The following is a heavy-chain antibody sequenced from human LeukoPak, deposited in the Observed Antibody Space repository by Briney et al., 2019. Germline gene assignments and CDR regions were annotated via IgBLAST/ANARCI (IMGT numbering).Heavy chain of an antibody. CDR3: ASDSSAYCRFDF. V-gene: IGHV3-23*01. CDR2: ISGSGGST. Sequence: PGGSLRLSCAASGFTFSSYAMSWVRQAPGKGLEWVSAISGSGGSTYYADSVKGRFTISRDNAKNSLYLQMNSLRAEDTAVYYCASDSSAYCRFDFWGQGTLVTVSS. J-gene: IGHJ4*02. D-gene: IGHD3-22*01. CDR1: GFTFSSYA.